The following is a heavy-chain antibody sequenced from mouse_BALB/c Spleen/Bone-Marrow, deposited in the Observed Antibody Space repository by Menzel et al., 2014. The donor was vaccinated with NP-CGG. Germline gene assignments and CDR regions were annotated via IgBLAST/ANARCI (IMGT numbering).Heavy chain of an antibody. V-gene: IGHV1S41*01. Sequence: DLVKPGASVKLSCKASGYTFTSYWINWIKQRLGQGLEWIGRIAPGSGSTYYNEMFRGKAILTVDTFSSTAYIQLSSLSSEDSAVYFCAYYRYDVNYWGQGTTLTVSS. J-gene: IGHJ2*01. CDR3: AYYRYDVNY. D-gene: IGHD2-14*01. CDR2: IAPGSGST. CDR1: GYTFTSYW.